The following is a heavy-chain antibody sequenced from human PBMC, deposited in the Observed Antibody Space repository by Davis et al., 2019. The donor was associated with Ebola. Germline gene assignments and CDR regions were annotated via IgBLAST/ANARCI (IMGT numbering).Heavy chain of an antibody. CDR2: ISAYNGNT. CDR1: GYTFTSYG. J-gene: IGHJ4*02. CDR3: ARLDSSGWSVKFDY. Sequence: AASVKVSCKASGYTFTSYGINWVRQAPGQGLEWMGWISAYNGNTNYAQKLQGRVTMTTDTSTSTAYMELRSLRSDDTAVYYCARLDSSGWSVKFDYWGQGTLVTVSS. D-gene: IGHD6-19*01. V-gene: IGHV1-18*01.